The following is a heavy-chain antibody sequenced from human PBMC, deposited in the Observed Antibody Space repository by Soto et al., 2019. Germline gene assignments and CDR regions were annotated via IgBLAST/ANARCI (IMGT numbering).Heavy chain of an antibody. V-gene: IGHV3-30-3*01. CDR3: ARYRGDGAGSYFLGY. J-gene: IGHJ4*02. Sequence: QVQLVESGGGVVQPERSLRLSCAASGFILRNYVMHWVRQAPGKGLEWLAFVSYDGSSAYYVDSVKGRFTVSRDNSKNTLYLQIHSLRPDDTGVYYCARYRGDGAGSYFLGYWGQGTLVTV. D-gene: IGHD3-10*01. CDR2: VSYDGSSA. CDR1: GFILRNYV.